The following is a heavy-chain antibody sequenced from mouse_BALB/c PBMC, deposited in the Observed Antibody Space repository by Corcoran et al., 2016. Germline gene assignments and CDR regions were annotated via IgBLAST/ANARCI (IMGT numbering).Heavy chain of an antibody. CDR3: ASVDYGNDLAWFAY. D-gene: IGHD2-2*01. Sequence: EVQLQQSGAELVKPGASVKLSCTASGFNIKDTYMHWVKQRPEQGLEWIGRIDPANGNTKYDLKFQGKATITAVTSYNTAYLQLSSLTSEDTAVYYSASVDYGNDLAWFAYWGQGTVVTVSA. J-gene: IGHJ3*01. CDR2: IDPANGNT. V-gene: IGHV14-3*02. CDR1: GFNIKDTY.